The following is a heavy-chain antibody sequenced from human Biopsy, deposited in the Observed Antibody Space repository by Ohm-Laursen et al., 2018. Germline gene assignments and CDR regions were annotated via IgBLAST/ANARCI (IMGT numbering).Heavy chain of an antibody. V-gene: IGHV4-59*01. Sequence: TLSLTCTVSRDSISNYYWTWIRQSPGQGLDWIGYISYTGSTNYNPSVKSRVTISVDTSKNQFSLKLNSVTAADTAVYFCARDSRGGHLNTTLITGKNLDSWGQGILVTVSS. CDR3: ARDSRGGHLNTTLITGKNLDS. D-gene: IGHD3-16*01. CDR2: ISYTGST. CDR1: RDSISNYY. J-gene: IGHJ4*02.